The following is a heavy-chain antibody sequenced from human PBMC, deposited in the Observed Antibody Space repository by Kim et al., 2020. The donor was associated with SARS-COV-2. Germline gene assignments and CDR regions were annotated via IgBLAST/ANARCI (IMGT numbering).Heavy chain of an antibody. D-gene: IGHD3-3*01. Sequence: DSVKGRFTISRANSKNTLYLQMSSLRAEDTAVYYCVKDPRRLSGIDAFDIWGQGTMVTVSS. J-gene: IGHJ3*02. CDR3: VKDPRRLSGIDAFDI. V-gene: IGHV3-64D*09.